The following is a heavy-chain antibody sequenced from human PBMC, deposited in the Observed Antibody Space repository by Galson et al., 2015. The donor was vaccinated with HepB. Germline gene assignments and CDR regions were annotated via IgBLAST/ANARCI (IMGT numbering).Heavy chain of an antibody. CDR2: ISGSGGTT. CDR1: GFTFRIYA. J-gene: IGHJ4*02. CDR3: ARAVLFGANY. D-gene: IGHD3-10*01. Sequence: SLRLSSAAPGFTFRIYALNWARQDPGKGLEAVSGISGSGGTTYSADSVKVRFTSSRDNSKNTLYLQMNSLRGEDTAVYYCARAVLFGANYWGQGTLVTVSS. V-gene: IGHV3-23*01.